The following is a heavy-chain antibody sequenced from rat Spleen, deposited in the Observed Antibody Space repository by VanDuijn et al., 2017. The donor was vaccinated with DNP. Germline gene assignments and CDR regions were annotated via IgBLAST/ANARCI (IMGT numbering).Heavy chain of an antibody. Sequence: EVQLVESGGDLVQPGRSLKLSCVASGFTFNNYWMTWIRQVPGKGLEWFASITSSGSDTYYPDSVKGRFTISRDNARNTLYLQMDSLRSEDTATYYCARLDYWGQGVMVTVSS. CDR3: ARLDY. J-gene: IGHJ2*01. CDR1: GFTFNNYW. CDR2: ITSSGSDT. V-gene: IGHV5-31*01.